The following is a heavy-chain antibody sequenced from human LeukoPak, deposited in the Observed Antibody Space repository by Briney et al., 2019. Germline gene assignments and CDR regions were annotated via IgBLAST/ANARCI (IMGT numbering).Heavy chain of an antibody. D-gene: IGHD6-13*01. Sequence: GGSLEISFKGSGYRFTNYWIGWVRQMPGKGLEWMGIIYPRDSDTRYSPSFQGQVTISADKSIDTAYLQWSSLKASDTAIYYCARTQDRIAARSWGQGTLVTVSS. V-gene: IGHV5-51*01. CDR2: IYPRDSDT. J-gene: IGHJ4*02. CDR1: GYRFTNYW. CDR3: ARTQDRIAARS.